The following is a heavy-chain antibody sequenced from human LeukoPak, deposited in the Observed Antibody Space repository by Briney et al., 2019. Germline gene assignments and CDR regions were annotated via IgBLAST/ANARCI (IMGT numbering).Heavy chain of an antibody. Sequence: GSSVKVSCKASGGTFSSYTISWVRQAPGQGLEWMGRIIPILGIANYAQKFQGRVTITADKSTSTAYMELSGLRSEDTAVYYCASFSDSSGYAYFDYWGQGTLVTVSS. J-gene: IGHJ4*02. V-gene: IGHV1-69*02. CDR3: ASFSDSSGYAYFDY. CDR1: GGTFSSYT. CDR2: IIPILGIA. D-gene: IGHD3-22*01.